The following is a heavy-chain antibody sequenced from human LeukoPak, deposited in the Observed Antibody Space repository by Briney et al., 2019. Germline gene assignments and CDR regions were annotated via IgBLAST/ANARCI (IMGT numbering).Heavy chain of an antibody. CDR1: GYTFTSYD. D-gene: IGHD3-10*01. CDR2: MNPNSGNT. Sequence: ASVKVSCKAYGYTFTSYDINWVRQATGQGLEWMGWMNPNSGNTGYAQKSQDKVTMTSNTSISTAYMELSSLRSEDTAVYYCARWYYYGSGTGNDAFDIWGQGTMVTVSS. V-gene: IGHV1-8*01. CDR3: ARWYYYGSGTGNDAFDI. J-gene: IGHJ3*02.